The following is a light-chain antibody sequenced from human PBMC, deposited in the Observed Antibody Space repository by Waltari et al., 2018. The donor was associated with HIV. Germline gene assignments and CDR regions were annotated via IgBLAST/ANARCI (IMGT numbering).Light chain of an antibody. CDR2: DAS. CDR1: QDTSDF. Sequence: IHLTQSPSFLSASVGDRVTAACRASQDTSDFLAWYQQKPGIAPRLLIYDASTLYTGVPSRFRGSGSGTEFTLTISSLQPEDFASYYCQQLHTFPLTFGGGTKV. V-gene: IGKV1-9*01. CDR3: QQLHTFPLT. J-gene: IGKJ4*01.